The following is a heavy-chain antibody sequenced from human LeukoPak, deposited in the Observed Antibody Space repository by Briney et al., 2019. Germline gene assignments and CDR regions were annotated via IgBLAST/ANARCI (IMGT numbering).Heavy chain of an antibody. CDR3: ARGYCSGGSCYWGDY. D-gene: IGHD2-15*01. Sequence: SSETLSLTXTVSGGSISRSGYYWGWIRQPPGTGLEWIGSIYYTGNTYYNPSLKSRLTFSVDTSRNQFPLKLTSVTAADTAVYYCARGYCSGGSCYWGDYWGQGTLVTVSS. V-gene: IGHV4-39*01. CDR2: IYYTGNT. CDR1: GGSISRSGYY. J-gene: IGHJ4*02.